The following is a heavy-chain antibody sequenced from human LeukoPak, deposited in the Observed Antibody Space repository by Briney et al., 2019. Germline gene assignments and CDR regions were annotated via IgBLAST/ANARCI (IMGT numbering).Heavy chain of an antibody. CDR1: AYSFTSYW. Sequence: GESLKISCKGSAYSFTSYWIGWVRKMPGKGLEWMGIIYPGDSDTRYSPSFQGQVTISADKSISTAYLQWSSLKASDTAMYYCARSYCSSTSCYRFYFDYWGQGTLVTVSS. V-gene: IGHV5-51*01. CDR2: IYPGDSDT. CDR3: ARSYCSSTSCYRFYFDY. J-gene: IGHJ4*02. D-gene: IGHD2-2*02.